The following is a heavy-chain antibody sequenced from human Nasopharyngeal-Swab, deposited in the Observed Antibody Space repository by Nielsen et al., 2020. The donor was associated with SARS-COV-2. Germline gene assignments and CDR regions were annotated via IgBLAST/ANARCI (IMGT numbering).Heavy chain of an antibody. Sequence: GGSLRLSCAASGFTFSNYNMNWVRQAPGKGLEWVSSISSSSTYIYYADSVKGRFTISRDNTKNSLSLQMNSLRAEDTAVYYCAGDGLDYDFWSAYFMDVWGQGTTVIVSS. J-gene: IGHJ6*02. CDR3: AGDGLDYDFWSAYFMDV. D-gene: IGHD3-3*01. CDR2: ISSSSTYI. CDR1: GFTFSNYN. V-gene: IGHV3-21*01.